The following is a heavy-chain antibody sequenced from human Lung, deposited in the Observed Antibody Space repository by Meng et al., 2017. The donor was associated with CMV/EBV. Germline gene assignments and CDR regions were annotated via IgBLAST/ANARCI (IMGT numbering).Heavy chain of an antibody. CDR3: AREGYGDYVPYYYYGMDV. CDR2: MNPNRGNT. V-gene: IGHV1-8*01. Sequence: ASVKVSCKASGYTFSSYDINWVRQATGQGLEWMGWMNPNRGNTGYAQKFQGRVTMTTDTSTNTAYMELRSLRSDDTAVYYCAREGYGDYVPYYYYGMDVWGQGTTVTVSS. CDR1: GYTFSSYD. J-gene: IGHJ6*02. D-gene: IGHD4-17*01.